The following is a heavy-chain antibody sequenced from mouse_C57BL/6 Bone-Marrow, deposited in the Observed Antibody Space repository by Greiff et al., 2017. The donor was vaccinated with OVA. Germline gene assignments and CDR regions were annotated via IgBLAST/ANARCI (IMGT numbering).Heavy chain of an antibody. Sequence: QVQLKESDAELVKPGASVKISCQVSGYTFTDHTIHWMKQRPEQGLEWIGYIYPRDGSTKYNEKFKGKATLTADKSSSTAYMQLNSLTSEDSAVYFCARGDYYGSSQSFFDYWGQGTTLTVSS. J-gene: IGHJ2*01. CDR3: ARGDYYGSSQSFFDY. V-gene: IGHV1-78*01. CDR1: GYTFTDHT. CDR2: IYPRDGST. D-gene: IGHD1-1*01.